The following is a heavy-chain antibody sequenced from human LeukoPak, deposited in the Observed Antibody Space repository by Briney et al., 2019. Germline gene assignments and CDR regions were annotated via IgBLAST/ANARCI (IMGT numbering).Heavy chain of an antibody. D-gene: IGHD3-3*01. V-gene: IGHV3-23*01. CDR3: AKPWITIFGVVTDPSDY. J-gene: IGHJ4*02. Sequence: GGSLRLSCAVSGFTFTSYAISWVRQAPGKGLVWVSSISGSGDRTYYADSVKGRFTLSRDKSKNTLYLQMNSLRAEDTAVYYCAKPWITIFGVVTDPSDYWGQGTLVTVSS. CDR2: ISGSGDRT. CDR1: GFTFTSYA.